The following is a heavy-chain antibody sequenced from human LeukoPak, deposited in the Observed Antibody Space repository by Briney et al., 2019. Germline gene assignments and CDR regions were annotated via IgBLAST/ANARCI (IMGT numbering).Heavy chain of an antibody. CDR1: GRSINSYY. J-gene: IGHJ5*02. CDR2: IYYSGST. V-gene: IGHV4-59*01. CDR3: AREGQYLHWFDP. Sequence: PSETLSLTCTVSGRSINSYYWSWIRQPPGKGLEWIGYIYYSGSTNYNPSLKSRVTLSVDTSKNQFSLKLTSVTTADTAVYYCAREGQYLHWFDPWGQGTLVTVSS. D-gene: IGHD2-2*01.